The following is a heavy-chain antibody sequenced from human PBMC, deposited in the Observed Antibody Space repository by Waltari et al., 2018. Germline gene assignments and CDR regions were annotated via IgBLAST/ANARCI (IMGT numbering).Heavy chain of an antibody. CDR1: GFTFNRSW. CDR2: INQDGSET. V-gene: IGHV3-7*03. CDR3: VRDAIYGRRSFDS. D-gene: IGHD2-15*01. J-gene: IGHJ4*02. Sequence: EVQLEESGGGLVQPGGSLRLSCAASGFTFNRSWMDWVRQAPGKGLEWVAIINQDGSETHYVESVKGRFTISRDNAKNALYLQVNSLRVEDTAIYYCVRDAIYGRRSFDSWGQGTPVTVSS.